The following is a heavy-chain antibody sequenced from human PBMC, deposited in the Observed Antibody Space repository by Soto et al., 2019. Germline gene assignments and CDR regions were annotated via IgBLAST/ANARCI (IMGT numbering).Heavy chain of an antibody. CDR2: IYPGDSDT. V-gene: IGHV5-51*01. D-gene: IGHD6-13*01. CDR3: ARVYIAAAGRPYGNYYYDGMDV. J-gene: IGHJ6*02. Sequence: GESLKISCKGSGYSFTSYWIGWVRQMPGKGLEWMGIIYPGDSDTRYSPSFQGQVTISADKSISTAYLQWSSLKASDTAMYYCARVYIAAAGRPYGNYYYDGMDVWGQGTTVTVSS. CDR1: GYSFTSYW.